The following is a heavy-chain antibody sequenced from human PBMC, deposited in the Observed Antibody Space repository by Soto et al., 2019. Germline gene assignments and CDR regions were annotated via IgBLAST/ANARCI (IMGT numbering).Heavy chain of an antibody. CDR3: ARELYHLPPHNTYNLFDP. CDR1: GYTFTSYG. D-gene: IGHD2-2*01. V-gene: IGHV1-18*01. Sequence: ASVKLSCKASGYTFTSYGISWVRQAPGQGLEWMGWISAYNGNTNYAQKLQGRVTMTTDTSTSTAYMELRSLRSDDTAVYYCARELYHLPPHNTYNLFDPWGQGTLVTVSS. J-gene: IGHJ5*02. CDR2: ISAYNGNT.